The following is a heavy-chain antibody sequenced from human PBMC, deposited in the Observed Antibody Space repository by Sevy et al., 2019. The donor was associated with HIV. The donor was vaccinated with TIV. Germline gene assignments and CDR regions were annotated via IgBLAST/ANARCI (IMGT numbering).Heavy chain of an antibody. V-gene: IGHV3-21*05. D-gene: IGHD3-10*01. J-gene: IGHJ4*02. CDR2: ISTGTDHI. CDR1: GYTFRAFS. CDR3: VRRGVDAYNVYFDL. Sequence: GGSLRLSCTASGYTFRAFSFNWVRQAPAKGLEWLSYISTGTDHIYYADSAKGRFTISRDDANNSVYLEMKSLRDQDTALYYCVRRGVDAYNVYFDLWGQGTLVTVSS.